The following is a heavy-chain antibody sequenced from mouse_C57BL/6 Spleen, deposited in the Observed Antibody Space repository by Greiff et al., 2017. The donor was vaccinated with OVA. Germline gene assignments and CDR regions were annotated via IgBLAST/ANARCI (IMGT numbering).Heavy chain of an antibody. CDR2: IHPSDSDT. CDR1: GYTFTSYW. D-gene: IGHD2-4*01. CDR3: AIGPIYYDYDGEHFDV. Sequence: QVQLQQPGAELVKPGASVKVSCKASGYTFTSYWMHWVKQRPGQGLEWIGRIHPSDSDTTYNQKFTGKATLTVDKSSSTAYMQLSSLTSEDSAVYYCAIGPIYYDYDGEHFDVWGTGTTVTVSS. J-gene: IGHJ1*03. V-gene: IGHV1-74*01.